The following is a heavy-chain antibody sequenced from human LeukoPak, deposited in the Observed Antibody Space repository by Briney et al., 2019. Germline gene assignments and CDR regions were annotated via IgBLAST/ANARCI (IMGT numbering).Heavy chain of an antibody. J-gene: IGHJ3*02. D-gene: IGHD3-10*01. CDR2: SDNSGST. CDR3: ARAPSGDYVFDI. Sequence: SQPLSLICTVSGGSISRGDDYWSWIRQPPGKGLEWIGDSDNSGSTFHNPYLTSRVTISVDTPKNQISLKLNSVTAADTAVYYRARAPSGDYVFDIWGQGTMVTVSP. CDR1: GGSISRGDDY. V-gene: IGHV4-30-4*01.